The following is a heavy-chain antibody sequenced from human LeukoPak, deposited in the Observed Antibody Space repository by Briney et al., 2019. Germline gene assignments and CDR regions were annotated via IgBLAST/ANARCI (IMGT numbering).Heavy chain of an antibody. Sequence: GASVKVSCKASGYTFTSYYMHWVRQAPGQGLEWMGIINPSGGSTSYARKFQGRVTMTRDTSTSTVYMELSSLRSEDTAVYYCARKGLWFGELDYWGQGTLVTVSS. CDR3: ARKGLWFGELDY. J-gene: IGHJ4*02. CDR1: GYTFTSYY. CDR2: INPSGGST. D-gene: IGHD3-10*01. V-gene: IGHV1-46*01.